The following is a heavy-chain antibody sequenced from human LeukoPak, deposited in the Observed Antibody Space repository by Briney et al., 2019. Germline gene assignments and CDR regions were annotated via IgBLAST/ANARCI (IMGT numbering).Heavy chain of an antibody. V-gene: IGHV3-48*04. Sequence: PGGSLRLSCAASGFTFSSYSMNWVRQAPGKGLEWVSYISSSSSTIYYADSVKGRFTISRDNAKNSLYLQMNSLRAEDTAVYYCARRDGSGSYGAYWSQGALVTVSS. CDR3: ARRDGSGSYGAY. CDR1: GFTFSSYS. J-gene: IGHJ4*02. CDR2: ISSSSSTI. D-gene: IGHD3-10*01.